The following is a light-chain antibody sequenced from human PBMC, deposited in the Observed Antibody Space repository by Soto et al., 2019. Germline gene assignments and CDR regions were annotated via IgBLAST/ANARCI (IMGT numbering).Light chain of an antibody. V-gene: IGKV3-20*01. CDR1: QSVGSSY. J-gene: IGKJ1*01. Sequence: ETVLTQSPGILSLSPGERATLSYRASQSVGSSYLAWYQQKPGQAPRLLIYDASTRATGIPDRFSGSGSGTDFTLTISRLEPEDFAVYYCQHYGRSPPSWTFGQGTKVEIK. CDR2: DAS. CDR3: QHYGRSPPSWT.